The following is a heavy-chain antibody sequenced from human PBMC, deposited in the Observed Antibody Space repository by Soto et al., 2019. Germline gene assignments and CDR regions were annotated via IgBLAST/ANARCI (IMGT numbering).Heavy chain of an antibody. CDR3: VERRTSIYYYFDS. CDR2: ISSGGKS. V-gene: IGHV4-31*03. J-gene: IGHJ4*02. D-gene: IGHD1-26*01. CDR1: GDSIGSGTHY. Sequence: SSETLSLTCTVSGDSIGSGTHYWNWIVPHPGKGLEWIGYISSGGKSYYSPSHKSRGFISVDTSKNLFSLQVSAVTAADPAISCCVERRTSIYYYFDSWGQGTQVTVSS.